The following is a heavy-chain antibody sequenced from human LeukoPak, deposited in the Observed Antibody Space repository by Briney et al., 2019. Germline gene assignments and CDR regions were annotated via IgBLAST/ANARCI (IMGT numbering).Heavy chain of an antibody. D-gene: IGHD2-2*01. Sequence: GGSLRLSCAASGFTFDDYGMSWVRQAPGKGLEWVSGINWNGGSTGYADSVKGRFTISRDNAKNSLYLQMNSLRAEDTALYFCARTVVVVVGASDYFDYWGQGTLVTVSS. CDR3: ARTVVVVVGASDYFDY. CDR1: GFTFDDYG. CDR2: INWNGGST. J-gene: IGHJ4*02. V-gene: IGHV3-20*04.